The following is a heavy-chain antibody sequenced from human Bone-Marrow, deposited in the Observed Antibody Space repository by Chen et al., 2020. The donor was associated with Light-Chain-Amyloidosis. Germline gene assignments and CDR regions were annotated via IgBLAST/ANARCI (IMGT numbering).Heavy chain of an antibody. CDR1: GYTFPNYW. CDR3: ARRRDGYNFDY. CDR2: IYPDDSDA. Sequence: EVQLEQSGPEVKQPGESLKISCKGSGYTFPNYWIGWVRQMPGKGLEWMGVIYPDDSDARYSPSFEGQVTISADKSITTAYLQWRSLKAVDTAMYYCARRRDGYNFDYWGQGTLVTVSS. J-gene: IGHJ4*02. D-gene: IGHD5-12*01. V-gene: IGHV5-51*01.